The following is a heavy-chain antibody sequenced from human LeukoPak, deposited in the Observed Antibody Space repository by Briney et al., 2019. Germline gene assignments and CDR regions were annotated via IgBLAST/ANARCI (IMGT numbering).Heavy chain of an antibody. Sequence: GGSLRLSCAASGFTFSSYWMSWVRQAPGKGLEWVANIKQDGSEKYYADSVKGRFTISRDNAKNSLYLQMNSLRAEDTAVYYCARDKLWFGEHLVAYYMDVWGKGTTVTISS. V-gene: IGHV3-7*01. CDR2: IKQDGSEK. CDR3: ARDKLWFGEHLVAYYMDV. CDR1: GFTFSSYW. D-gene: IGHD3-10*01. J-gene: IGHJ6*03.